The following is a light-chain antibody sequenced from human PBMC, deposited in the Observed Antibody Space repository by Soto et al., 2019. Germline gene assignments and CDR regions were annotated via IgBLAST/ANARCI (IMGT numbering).Light chain of an antibody. CDR1: QTISIF. Sequence: DIQITQSPSSLSASVGDRVTITCRASQTISIFLNWYQQKPGKAPKLLIYGASTLQGGVPSRFSGSGSGTDFTLTISRLKPEDFATYYCQRSYGSPPWTFGQGTKVDIK. V-gene: IGKV1-39*01. CDR3: QRSYGSPPWT. J-gene: IGKJ1*01. CDR2: GAS.